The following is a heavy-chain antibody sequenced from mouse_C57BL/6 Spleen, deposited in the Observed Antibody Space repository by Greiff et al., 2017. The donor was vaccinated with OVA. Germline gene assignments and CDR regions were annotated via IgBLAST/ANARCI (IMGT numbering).Heavy chain of an antibody. CDR3: ARYAGYDRYYAMDY. D-gene: IGHD2-2*01. CDR1: GFTFTDYY. CDR2: IRNKANGYTT. V-gene: IGHV7-3*01. J-gene: IGHJ4*01. Sequence: EVQLVESGGGLVQPGGSLSLSCAASGFTFTDYYMSWVRQPPGKALEWLGFIRNKANGYTTEYSASVKGRFTISRDNSQSILYLQMNGLRAEDSATYYCARYAGYDRYYAMDYWGQGTSVTVSS.